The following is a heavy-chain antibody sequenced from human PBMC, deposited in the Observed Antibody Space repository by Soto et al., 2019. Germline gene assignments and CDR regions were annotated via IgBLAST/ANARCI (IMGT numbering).Heavy chain of an antibody. V-gene: IGHV6-1*01. Sequence: SQTLSITCAISGDSVSRNSAAWNWIRQSPSRGLEWLGRASYMSKWFHEYAESVKGRITINPDTSKSQFSLHLNSVTSEDTAIYFCARGRHSYSAMDVWGQGTTVTVSS. CDR3: ARGRHSYSAMDV. CDR2: ASYMSKWFH. J-gene: IGHJ6*02. CDR1: GDSVSRNSAA.